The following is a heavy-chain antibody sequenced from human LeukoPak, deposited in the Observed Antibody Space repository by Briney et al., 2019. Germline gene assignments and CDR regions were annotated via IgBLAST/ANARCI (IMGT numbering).Heavy chain of an antibody. J-gene: IGHJ4*02. Sequence: PGGSLRLSCAASGFTVSSNYMSWVRQAPGKGLEWVSVIYSGGSTYYADSVKGRFTISRDNSKNTLYLQMNSLRAEDTAVYYCARDLRGTVTTNYWGQGTLVTVSS. CDR1: GFTVSSNY. CDR2: IYSGGST. V-gene: IGHV3-66*01. D-gene: IGHD4-11*01. CDR3: ARDLRGTVTTNY.